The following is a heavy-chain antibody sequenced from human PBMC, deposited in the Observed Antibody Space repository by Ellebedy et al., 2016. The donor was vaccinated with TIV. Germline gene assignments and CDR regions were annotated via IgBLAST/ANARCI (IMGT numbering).Heavy chain of an antibody. Sequence: GESLKISCTTSGFRFRAFAVSWFRQAPGKGLEWLTVIRSKAYGEIIEHAASVKGRFTISRDDSKSIAYLQMNSLKAEDTAMYYCTKDEDRGTAADWGQGTLVTVSS. V-gene: IGHV3-49*03. CDR3: TKDEDRGTAAD. D-gene: IGHD3-22*01. CDR2: IRSKAYGEII. CDR1: GFRFRAFA. J-gene: IGHJ4*02.